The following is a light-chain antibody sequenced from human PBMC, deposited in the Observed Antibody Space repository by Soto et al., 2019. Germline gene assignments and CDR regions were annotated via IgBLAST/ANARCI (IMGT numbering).Light chain of an antibody. CDR3: QQDHNYWT. CDR1: RSISSW. V-gene: IGKV1-5*03. J-gene: IGKJ1*01. CDR2: QAS. Sequence: DIQMTQSPSTLSASVGDRVTITCRASRSISSWLAWYQHKPGKAPKVLIYQASGLESGVPSRFSGSGSGTEFSLTISSLQPDDYATYYCQQDHNYWTFGQGTKVEMK.